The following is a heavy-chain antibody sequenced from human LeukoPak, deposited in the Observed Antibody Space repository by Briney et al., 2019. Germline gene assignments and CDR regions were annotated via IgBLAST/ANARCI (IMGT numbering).Heavy chain of an antibody. CDR2: ISDGGSTT. J-gene: IGHJ4*02. D-gene: IGHD3-22*01. CDR3: SRSAYYDGSGNYYDY. V-gene: IGHV3-74*01. CDR1: GFTFSSYW. Sequence: GSLRLSCAASGFTFSSYWMHWVRQAPGKGLVLVPPISDGGSTTTYADSVRGRFTISRDNAKNTLYLQMNGLRAEDTAVYYCSRSAYYDGSGNYYDYWGQGTLVTVSS.